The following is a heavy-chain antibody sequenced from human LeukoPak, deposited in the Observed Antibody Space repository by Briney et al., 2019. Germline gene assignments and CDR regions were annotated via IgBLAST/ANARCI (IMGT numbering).Heavy chain of an antibody. J-gene: IGHJ6*02. CDR1: GGSIKNYY. CDR3: ARVRGGITDKDYYYYGMDV. D-gene: IGHD1-20*01. V-gene: IGHV4-59*01. CDR2: IFYSGST. Sequence: PSETLSLTCSVSGGSIKNYYWRWIRQPPGKGLEWIGQIFYSGSTNYNPSLKSRVSILVDTSKNQFSLKLRSVTAADTALYYCARVRGGITDKDYYYYGMDVWGQGTTVIVSS.